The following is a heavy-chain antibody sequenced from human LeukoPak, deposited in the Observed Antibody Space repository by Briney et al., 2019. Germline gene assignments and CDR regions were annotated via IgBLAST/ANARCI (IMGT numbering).Heavy chain of an antibody. CDR1: GFSFGSYE. CDR3: ARERTTIVSGTTIGAY. V-gene: IGHV3-48*03. J-gene: IGHJ4*02. D-gene: IGHD2/OR15-2a*01. Sequence: GGSLRLSCSASGFSFGSYEMNWVRQAPGKGLEWISYISGSGDTIYYADSVRGRFTISRDNAKNSLFLQMNSLTADDTAIYYCARERTTIVSGTTIGAYWGQGTLVTVSS. CDR2: ISGSGDTI.